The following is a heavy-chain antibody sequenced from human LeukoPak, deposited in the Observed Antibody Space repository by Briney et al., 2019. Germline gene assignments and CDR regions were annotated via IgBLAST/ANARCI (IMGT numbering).Heavy chain of an antibody. CDR3: ARRLKAATATSAFDL. V-gene: IGHV3-48*03. CDR1: GFTFSSYE. J-gene: IGHJ3*01. Sequence: GGSLRLSCAASGFTFSSYEMNWVRQAPGKGLEWVSYISSSGSTIYYADSVTGRFTVSRDNAKNSLYLQMNSLRDEDTAVYYCARRLKAATATSAFDLWGQGTMVTVSS. CDR2: ISSSGSTI. D-gene: IGHD6-13*01.